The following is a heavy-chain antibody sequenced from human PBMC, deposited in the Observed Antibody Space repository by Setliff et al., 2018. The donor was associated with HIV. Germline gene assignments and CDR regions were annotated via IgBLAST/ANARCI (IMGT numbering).Heavy chain of an antibody. CDR3: ARLGDSGYDFRGYFDY. CDR1: GDSIGDYY. Sequence: SETLSLTCTVSGDSIGDYYWNWIRQPAGKGLEWIGRVYASAYSNYNPSLNSRVTISVDTSRNQFSLKLTSVTAADTALYFCARLGDSGYDFRGYFDYWGQGKLVTVSS. D-gene: IGHD5-12*01. CDR2: VYASAYS. J-gene: IGHJ4*02. V-gene: IGHV4-4*07.